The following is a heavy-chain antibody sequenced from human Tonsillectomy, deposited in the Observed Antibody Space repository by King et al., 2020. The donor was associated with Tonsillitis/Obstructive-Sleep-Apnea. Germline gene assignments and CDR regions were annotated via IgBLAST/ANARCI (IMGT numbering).Heavy chain of an antibody. CDR2: IYPGDSNT. Sequence: QLVQSGAEAKQPGESLKISCKASGYIFLSLWIDWVRQVPGKGLEWMGVIYPGDSNTRYSPSFEGQVTISVDKSISTAYLQWTSLEASDTAMYYCARDDGGVDFDVWGQGTLVTVSS. D-gene: IGHD2-8*02. CDR3: ARDDGGVDFDV. J-gene: IGHJ4*02. CDR1: GYIFLSLW. V-gene: IGHV5-51*01.